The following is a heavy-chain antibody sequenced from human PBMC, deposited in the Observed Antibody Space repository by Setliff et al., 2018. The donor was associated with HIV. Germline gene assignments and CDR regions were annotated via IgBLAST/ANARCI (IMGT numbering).Heavy chain of an antibody. D-gene: IGHD3-10*01. J-gene: IGHJ3*01. Sequence: SETLSLTCTVSGGSISNYYWNWIRQPPGKGLEWIGYIYYTGSTNYDPSLKSRVTISLDTSKDQFSLKLSSVTAADTAIYYCAIGDNYYYTSGTFHNGLDCFDFWGQGTMVTVSS. V-gene: IGHV4-59*01. CDR3: AIGDNYYYTSGTFHNGLDCFDF. CDR1: GGSISNYY. CDR2: IYYTGST.